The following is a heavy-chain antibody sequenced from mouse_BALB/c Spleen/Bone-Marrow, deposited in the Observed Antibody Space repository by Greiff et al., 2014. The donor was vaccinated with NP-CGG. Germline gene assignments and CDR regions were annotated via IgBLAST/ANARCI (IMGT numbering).Heavy chain of an antibody. Sequence: EVKLMESGGGLVQPGGSMKLSCVASGFTFSNYWMKWVRQSPEKGLEWVAEIRLKSNNYATHYAESVKGRFTISRDDSKSSVYLQMNNLRVEDTGIYYCTLGRGFAYWGQGTMVTVSA. J-gene: IGHJ3*01. CDR3: TLGRGFAY. CDR1: GFTFSNYW. CDR2: IRLKSNNYAT. V-gene: IGHV6-6*02. D-gene: IGHD3-1*01.